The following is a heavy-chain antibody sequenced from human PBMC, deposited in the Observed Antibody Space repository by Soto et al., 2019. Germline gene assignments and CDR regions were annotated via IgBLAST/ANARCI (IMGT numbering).Heavy chain of an antibody. CDR3: ARRGVRAAATNRFAP. D-gene: IGHD6-13*01. CDR2: MYHGGTT. V-gene: IGHV4-39*01. Sequence: QLQLQESGPGVVKPSETLSLTCSVAGGSISSGSDYWGWIRQTPGRGLEWIASMYHGGTTYSNPSLKRPVTLSLDTSKNQFSLRLTSVTAADTAVYYCARRGVRAAATNRFAPWGQGTLVTVSS. CDR1: GGSISSGSDY. J-gene: IGHJ5*02.